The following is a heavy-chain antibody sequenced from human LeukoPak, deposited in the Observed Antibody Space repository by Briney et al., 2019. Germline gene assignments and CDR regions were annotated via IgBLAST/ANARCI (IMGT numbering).Heavy chain of an antibody. D-gene: IGHD6-19*01. CDR3: AKDRGGSGCYKGGFDY. CDR2: IRYDGSNK. Sequence: PGGSLRLSCAASGFTFSSYGMHWVRQAPGKGLEWVAFIRYDGSNKYYADSVKGRITISRDNSKNTLYLQMNSLRAEDTAVYYCAKDRGGSGCYKGGFDYWGQGTLVTVSS. CDR1: GFTFSSYG. J-gene: IGHJ4*02. V-gene: IGHV3-30*02.